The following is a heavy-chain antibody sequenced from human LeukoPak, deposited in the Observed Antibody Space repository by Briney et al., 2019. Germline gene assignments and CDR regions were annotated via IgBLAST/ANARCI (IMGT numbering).Heavy chain of an antibody. CDR1: GFTFSPYA. D-gene: IGHD2-2*02. J-gene: IGHJ6*03. CDR2: MYYSGST. V-gene: IGHV4-38-2*01. CDR3: ASLDCSSTSCYTYYYYYMDV. Sequence: GSLRLSCAASGFTFSPYAMSWVRQAPGKGLEWIGSMYYSGSTYYNPSLKSRVTISVDTSKNQFSLKLSSVTAADTAVYYCASLDCSSTSCYTYYYYYMDVWGKGTTVTVSS.